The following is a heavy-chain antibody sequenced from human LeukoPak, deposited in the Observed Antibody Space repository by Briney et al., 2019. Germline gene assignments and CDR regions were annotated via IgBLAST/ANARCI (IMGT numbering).Heavy chain of an antibody. D-gene: IGHD3-22*01. V-gene: IGHV4-39*07. J-gene: IGHJ3*02. Sequence: PSETLSLTCTVSGGSISSSSYYCGWIRQPPGKGLEWNGRIYYNGSTYYNPSLRSRVTISVDQYKSQFSLKLSSVTATDTAVYYCARAYDSSGYYPIYHAFDIWGQGTMVTVSS. CDR1: GGSISSSSYY. CDR2: IYYNGST. CDR3: ARAYDSSGYYPIYHAFDI.